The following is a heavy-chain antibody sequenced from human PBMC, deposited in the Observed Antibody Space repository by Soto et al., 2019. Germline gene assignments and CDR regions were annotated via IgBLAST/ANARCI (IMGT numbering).Heavy chain of an antibody. CDR2: ISAYNGNT. D-gene: IGHD6-13*01. Sequence: ASVKVSCKASGYTFTSYGISWVRQAPGQGLEWMGWISAYNGNTNYAQKLQGRVTMTTDTSTSTAYMELRSLRSDDTAVYYCSRDEMCIAAAGDAFDIWGQGTMVTVSS. CDR3: SRDEMCIAAAGDAFDI. V-gene: IGHV1-18*01. J-gene: IGHJ3*02. CDR1: GYTFTSYG.